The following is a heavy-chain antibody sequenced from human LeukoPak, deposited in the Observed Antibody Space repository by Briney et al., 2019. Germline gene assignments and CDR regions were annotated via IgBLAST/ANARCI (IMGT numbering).Heavy chain of an antibody. V-gene: IGHV3-64D*09. Sequence: TGGSLRLSCSASGFTFSSYAMHWVRQAPGKGLEYVSAISSNGGSTYYADSVKGRFTISRDNSKNTLYLQMSSLRAEDTAVYYCVKEGASSSWEVYYYYYGMDVWGQGTTVTVSS. CDR3: VKEGASSSWEVYYYYYGMDV. CDR1: GFTFSSYA. J-gene: IGHJ6*02. CDR2: ISSNGGST. D-gene: IGHD6-13*01.